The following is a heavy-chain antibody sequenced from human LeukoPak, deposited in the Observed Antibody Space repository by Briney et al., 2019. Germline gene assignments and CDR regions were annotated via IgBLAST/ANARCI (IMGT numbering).Heavy chain of an antibody. CDR3: ARVTAGGYYNC. Sequence: SQTLSLTCTVSGGSISSGSYYWSWIRQPAGKGLEWIGRIYTSGSTNYNPSLKSRVTISVDTSKNQFSLRLSSVTAADTAVYYCARVTAGGYYNCWGQGTLVTVSS. CDR1: GGSISSGSYY. D-gene: IGHD3-22*01. CDR2: IYTSGST. V-gene: IGHV4-61*02. J-gene: IGHJ4*02.